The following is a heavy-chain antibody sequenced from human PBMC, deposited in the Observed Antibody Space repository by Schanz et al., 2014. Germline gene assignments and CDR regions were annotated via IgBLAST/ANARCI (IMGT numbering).Heavy chain of an antibody. CDR1: GGSISNANW. CDR2: IYYRGNT. D-gene: IGHD6-13*01. J-gene: IGHJ4*02. CDR3: ARRAYSNSWSSYYFDY. V-gene: IGHV4-4*02. Sequence: QVQLQESGPGLVKPSGTLSLTCAVSGGSISNANWWSWVRQTSGKGLEWIGSIYYRGNTYYNPSHKIGSTMSADTPKTRFTQKRSSGTAADTAVYYCARRAYSNSWSSYYFDYWGQGTLVTVSS.